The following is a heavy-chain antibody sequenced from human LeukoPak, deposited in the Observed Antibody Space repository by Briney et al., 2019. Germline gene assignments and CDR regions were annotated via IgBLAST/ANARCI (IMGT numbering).Heavy chain of an antibody. CDR3: ARHELSYYDY. CDR1: GGSISSNYY. V-gene: IGHV4-39*01. Sequence: SETLSLTCTVSGGSISSNYYWGWIRQPPGKGLEWIGNIYYSGTTYYNPSLKSRVTISVDTSKSQFSLILSSVTAADTAVYYCARHELSYYDYWGQGTLVTVSS. CDR2: IYYSGTT. J-gene: IGHJ4*02.